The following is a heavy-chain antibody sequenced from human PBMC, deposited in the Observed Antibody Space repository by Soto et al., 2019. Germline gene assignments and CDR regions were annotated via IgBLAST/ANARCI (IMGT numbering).Heavy chain of an antibody. J-gene: IGHJ6*02. CDR2: ISYDGSNK. CDR3: ARDGPDRFGELVSYGMDV. CDR1: GFTFSSYA. D-gene: IGHD3-10*01. V-gene: IGHV3-30-3*01. Sequence: GGSLRLSCAASGFTFSSYAMHWVRQAPGKGLEWVAVISYDGSNKYYADSVKGRFTISRDNSKNTLYLQMNSLRAEDTAVYYCARDGPDRFGELVSYGMDVWGQGTTVTVSS.